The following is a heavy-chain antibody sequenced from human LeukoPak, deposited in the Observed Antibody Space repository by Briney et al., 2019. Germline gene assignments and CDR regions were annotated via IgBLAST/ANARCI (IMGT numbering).Heavy chain of an antibody. D-gene: IGHD3-10*01. CDR1: NGSLNNYY. V-gene: IGHV4-59*01. Sequence: SETLSLTCTVSNGSLNNYYWDWIRQPPGKELEWIGYVYYSGSTNYNPSLKSRVTMSVDTSTNEFSLQLTSVTAADTAVYFCAREIQGRGACYFEYWGQGKLVTVSS. J-gene: IGHJ4*03. CDR2: VYYSGST. CDR3: AREIQGRGACYFEY.